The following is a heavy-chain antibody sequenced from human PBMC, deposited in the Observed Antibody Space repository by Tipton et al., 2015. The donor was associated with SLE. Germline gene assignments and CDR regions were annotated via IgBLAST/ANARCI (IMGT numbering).Heavy chain of an antibody. D-gene: IGHD6-19*01. Sequence: TLSLTCTVSGDFISNVGYYWTWIRPFPGKGLEYIGSMYYNGRPGYYNPSLESRVSISLDTSKNQFSLKMSSVTAADTAVYYCARRGGWAHYYYYGMDVCGQGTTVSVSS. CDR2: MYYNGRP. CDR3: ARRGGWAHYYYYGMDV. J-gene: IGHJ6*02. CDR1: GDFISNVGYY. V-gene: IGHV4-31*03.